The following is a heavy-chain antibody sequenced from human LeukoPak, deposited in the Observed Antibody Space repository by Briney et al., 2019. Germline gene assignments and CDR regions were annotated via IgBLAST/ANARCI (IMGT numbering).Heavy chain of an antibody. Sequence: ASVKVSRKASGYSFTAYYMHWVRQAPGQGLEWMGWINPNSGGTNYAQKFQGRVTMTRDTSITTAYVEMSRLRSDDTALYYCARSPHILTGENFDYWGQGTLVTVSS. V-gene: IGHV1-2*02. CDR1: GYSFTAYY. J-gene: IGHJ4*02. D-gene: IGHD3-9*01. CDR2: INPNSGGT. CDR3: ARSPHILTGENFDY.